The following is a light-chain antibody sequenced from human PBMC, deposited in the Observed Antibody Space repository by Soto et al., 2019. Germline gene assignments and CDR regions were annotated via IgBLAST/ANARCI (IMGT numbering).Light chain of an antibody. CDR2: GAS. J-gene: IGKJ1*01. CDR1: QSVSRN. Sequence: EIVLSQSPDTLSLTPGERATLSCRASQSVSRNLAWYQQKPGQAPRLLIYGASTRATGISARFSGGGSGTEFTLTISSLQSADSAVYYCQQYINWPPWTFGQGTKVDIK. V-gene: IGKV3-15*01. CDR3: QQYINWPPWT.